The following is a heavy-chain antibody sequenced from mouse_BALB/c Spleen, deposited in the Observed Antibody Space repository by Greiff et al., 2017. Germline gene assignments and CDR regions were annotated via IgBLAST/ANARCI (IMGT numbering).Heavy chain of an antibody. V-gene: IGHV5-9-3*01. CDR3: ARRPFDV. CDR2: ISSGGSYT. Sequence: EVKLVESGGGLVKPGGSLKLSCAASGFTFSSYAMSWVRQTPEKRLEWVATISSGGSYTYYPDSVKGRFTISRDNAKNTLYLKMSSVRSEDTAMYYWARRPFDVGGAGKTVTGAS. J-gene: IGHJ1*01. CDR1: GFTFSSYA.